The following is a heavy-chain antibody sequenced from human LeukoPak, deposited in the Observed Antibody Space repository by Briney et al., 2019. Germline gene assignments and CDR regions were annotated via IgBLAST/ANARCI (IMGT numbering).Heavy chain of an antibody. CDR2: ISYSGST. CDR3: ARHKAATVPRFDY. D-gene: IGHD2-15*01. Sequence: PSETLSLTCTVSGGSISSYYWSWIRQPPGKGLEWIGYISYSGSTNYNPSLKSRVTISVDTSKNQISLKLSSVTAADTAVYYCARHKAATVPRFDYWGQGTLVTVSS. V-gene: IGHV4-59*08. CDR1: GGSISSYY. J-gene: IGHJ4*02.